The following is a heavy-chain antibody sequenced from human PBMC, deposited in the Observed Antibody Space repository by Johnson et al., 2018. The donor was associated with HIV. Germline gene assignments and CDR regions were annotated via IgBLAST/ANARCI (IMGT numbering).Heavy chain of an antibody. CDR3: AREYSGYETLRGAFDI. V-gene: IGHV3-30*02. CDR2: IRYDGSNK. CDR1: GFTFSSYG. D-gene: IGHD5-12*01. Sequence: VQLVESGGGVVQPGGSLRLSCAASGFTFSSYGMHWVRQAPGKGLEWVAFIRYDGSNKYYADSVKGRFPISRDNSKNTLYLQMNSLRTEDTAVYYCAREYSGYETLRGAFDIWGQGTMVTVSS. J-gene: IGHJ3*02.